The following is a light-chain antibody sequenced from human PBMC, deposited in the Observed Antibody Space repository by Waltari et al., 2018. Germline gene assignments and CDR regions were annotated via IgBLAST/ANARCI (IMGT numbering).Light chain of an antibody. Sequence: SYELTQPLSVSVALGKTATITSRGDNIGRKIVHWYQQKPGQAPVLVIYRDDNRPSGIPERFSGSNSGDTATLTISSAQAGDEADYYCQVWDSGSVVFGGGTKLTVL. J-gene: IGLJ2*01. V-gene: IGLV3-9*01. CDR2: RDD. CDR3: QVWDSGSVV. CDR1: NIGRKI.